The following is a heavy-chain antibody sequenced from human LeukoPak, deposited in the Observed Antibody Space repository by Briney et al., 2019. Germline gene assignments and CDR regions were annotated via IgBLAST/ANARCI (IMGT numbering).Heavy chain of an antibody. Sequence: SETLSLTCTVSGGSISSSSYYWGWIRQPPGKGLEWIGSIYYSGSTYYNPSLKSRVTISVDTSKNQFSLKLSSVTAADTAVYYCARGDYYYDFWSGYLSWGQGTLVTVSS. D-gene: IGHD3-3*01. V-gene: IGHV4-39*01. CDR2: IYYSGST. J-gene: IGHJ4*02. CDR3: ARGDYYYDFWSGYLS. CDR1: GGSISSSSYY.